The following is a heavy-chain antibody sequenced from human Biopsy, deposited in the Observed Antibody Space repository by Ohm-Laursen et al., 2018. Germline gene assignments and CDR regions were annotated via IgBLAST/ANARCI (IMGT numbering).Heavy chain of an antibody. CDR2: ISYTGYT. D-gene: IGHD4-23*01. CDR1: NVSFSSFY. CDR3: ARGSNEYGGLYFPH. V-gene: IGHV4-59*01. Sequence: PSETLSLTCAVYNVSFSSFYWSWIRQPPGKGLEWIGHISYTGYTSYKSSLKSRVTISLDTSRKHFSLRLTSLAAADTAVYYCARGSNEYGGLYFPHWGQGTLVTVSS. J-gene: IGHJ1*01.